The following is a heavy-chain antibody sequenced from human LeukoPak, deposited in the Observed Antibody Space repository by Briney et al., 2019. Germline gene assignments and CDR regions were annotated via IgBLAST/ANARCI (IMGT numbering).Heavy chain of an antibody. CDR1: GFTFSSYG. Sequence: PGGSLRLSXAASGFTFSSYGMHWVRQAPGKGLEWVAFIRYDGSNKYYADSVKGRFTISRDNSKNTLYLQMNSLRAEDTAVYYCAKIWGSYSEYYFDYWGQGTLVTVSS. CDR2: IRYDGSNK. D-gene: IGHD1-26*01. CDR3: AKIWGSYSEYYFDY. J-gene: IGHJ4*02. V-gene: IGHV3-30*02.